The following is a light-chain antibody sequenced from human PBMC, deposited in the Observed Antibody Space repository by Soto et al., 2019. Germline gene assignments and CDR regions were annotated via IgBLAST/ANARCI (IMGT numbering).Light chain of an antibody. V-gene: IGKV3-20*01. CDR3: QLSGT. Sequence: IALTQSPGTLSLSPGDTATLSCRASQSIDSSYVAWYQQKPGQPPSLLVYGTSTRATGIPDRFSGSGSGTDFTLSISRLEPEDFAVYFCQLSGTFGPGTKVDIK. CDR1: QSIDSSY. J-gene: IGKJ3*01. CDR2: GTS.